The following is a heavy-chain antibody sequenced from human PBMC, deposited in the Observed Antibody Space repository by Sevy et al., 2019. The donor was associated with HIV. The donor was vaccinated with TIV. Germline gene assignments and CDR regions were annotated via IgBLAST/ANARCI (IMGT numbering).Heavy chain of an antibody. CDR3: AKDIGTTGIAVVAN. J-gene: IGHJ4*01. D-gene: IGHD6-19*01. Sequence: GGSLRLSCAASGFTFDDFAMHWVRQVPGKGLEWVSGLSWDSGSVAYSDSVKGRFTISRDNVKNALFLQMNSLRAEDTALYYCAKDIGTTGIAVVANWGHGIQVTVSS. CDR1: GFTFDDFA. CDR2: LSWDSGSV. V-gene: IGHV3-9*01.